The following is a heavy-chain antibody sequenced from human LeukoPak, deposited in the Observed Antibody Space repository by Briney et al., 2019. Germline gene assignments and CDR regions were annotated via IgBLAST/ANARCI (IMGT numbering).Heavy chain of an antibody. V-gene: IGHV4-39*01. J-gene: IGHJ4*02. D-gene: IGHD5-24*01. CDR3: AILEMTTGYFDY. CDR1: GGSISRSSYY. CDR2: IYYSGST. Sequence: SETLSLTCTVSGGSISRSSYYWGWIRQPPGKGLEWIGSIYYSGSTYYNPSLKSRVTISVDTSKNQFSLKLSSVTAADTAVYYCAILEMTTGYFDYWGQGTLVTVSS.